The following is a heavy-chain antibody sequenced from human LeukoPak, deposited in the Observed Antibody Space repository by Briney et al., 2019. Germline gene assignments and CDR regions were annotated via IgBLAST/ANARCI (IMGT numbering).Heavy chain of an antibody. V-gene: IGHV5-51*01. Sequence: KAGESLKISCKGSGYSFSTYWIAWVRQLPGKGLEWMGIIYPDDSDTRYSPSFQGQVTISADKSISIACLQWSSLKASDTAMYYCARLRDIVVVPALSAWGYWGQGTLVTVSS. CDR1: GYSFSTYW. CDR3: ARLRDIVVVPALSAWGY. J-gene: IGHJ4*02. CDR2: IYPDDSDT. D-gene: IGHD2-2*01.